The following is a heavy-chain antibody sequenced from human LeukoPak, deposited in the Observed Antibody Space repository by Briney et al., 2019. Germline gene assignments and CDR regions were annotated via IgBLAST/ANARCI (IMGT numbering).Heavy chain of an antibody. CDR1: GYTFTGYY. Sequence: ASVKVSCKASGYTFTGYYMHWVRQAPGQGLEWMGWINPNSGGTNYAQKFQGRVTMTRDTSISTAYMELSRLRSDDTAVYYCARARFTSSGCLWFDPWGQGTLVTVSS. CDR2: INPNSGGT. CDR3: ARARFTSSGCLWFDP. D-gene: IGHD6-19*01. V-gene: IGHV1-2*02. J-gene: IGHJ5*02.